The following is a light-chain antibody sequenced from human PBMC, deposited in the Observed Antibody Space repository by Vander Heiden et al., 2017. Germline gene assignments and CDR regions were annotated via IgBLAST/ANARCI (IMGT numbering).Light chain of an antibody. V-gene: IGKV1-5*03. CDR1: QNISRW. Sequence: IQMTHSPSTLSASVADRVTITCRTSQNISRWLAWYQQKPGKAPKLLIYKASTLDTGVPSRFSGSGSGTEFTLTISSLQPDDFAAYFCHQYNIFSWTFGQGTKVEIK. CDR3: HQYNIFSWT. J-gene: IGKJ1*01. CDR2: KAS.